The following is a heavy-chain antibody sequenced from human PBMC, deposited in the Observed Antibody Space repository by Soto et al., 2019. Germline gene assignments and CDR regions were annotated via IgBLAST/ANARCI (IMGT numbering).Heavy chain of an antibody. J-gene: IGHJ4*02. D-gene: IGHD3-22*01. CDR2: IIPIFGTA. CDR3: ARDLPYYDSSGYYTARIPY. Sequence: QVQLVQSGAEVKKPGSSVKVSCKASGGTFSSYAISWVRQAPGQGLEWMGGIIPIFGTANYAQKFQGRVRITADEYTSTAYMELSSLRSEDTAVYYCARDLPYYDSSGYYTARIPYWGQGTLVTVSS. V-gene: IGHV1-69*01. CDR1: GGTFSSYA.